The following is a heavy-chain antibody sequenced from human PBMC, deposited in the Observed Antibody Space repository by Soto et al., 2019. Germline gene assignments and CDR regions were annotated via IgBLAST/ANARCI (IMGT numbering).Heavy chain of an antibody. CDR3: AKSMYNWNDGFFDY. CDR1: GFTFSSYG. D-gene: IGHD1-1*01. J-gene: IGHJ4*02. CDR2: ISYDGINK. V-gene: IGHV3-30*18. Sequence: QVQLVESGGGVVQPGRSLRLSCAASGFTFSSYGMHWVRQAPGKGLEWVAIISYDGINKYYANSVKGQFTISRDNSKNTLYLQMNSLRAEDTAVYYCAKSMYNWNDGFFDYWGQGTLVTVSS.